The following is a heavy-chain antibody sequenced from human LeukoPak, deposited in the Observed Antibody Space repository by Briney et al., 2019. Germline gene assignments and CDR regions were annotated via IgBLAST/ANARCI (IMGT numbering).Heavy chain of an antibody. D-gene: IGHD5-18*01. J-gene: IGHJ6*03. CDR1: GGSVSSGSYY. CDR3: ARGRTADYYQYYMDV. V-gene: IGHV4-61*02. CDR2: IYISGTT. Sequence: SEALSLTCTVSGGSVSSGSYYWTWIRQTAGKELECIGRIYISGTTNYNPSLKSRVTISLDTSKNQFSLKLSSVTAADTAVYYCARGRTADYYQYYMDVWGTGTTVTVSS.